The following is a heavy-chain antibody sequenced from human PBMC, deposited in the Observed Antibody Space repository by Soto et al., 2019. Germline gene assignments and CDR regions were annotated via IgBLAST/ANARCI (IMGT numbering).Heavy chain of an antibody. Sequence: EVQLVESGGSLGLSGGSLTLSCAASGFNFSPYSMNWVRQAPGKGLEWVSYITGSSGTIHYADSVKGRFTISRDNAKNSVYLQMNSLREEDTAVYYCPPSNWHLDHWGQGTLVTVSS. CDR2: ITGSSGTI. CDR3: PPSNWHLDH. CDR1: GFNFSPYS. J-gene: IGHJ4*02. V-gene: IGHV3-48*02.